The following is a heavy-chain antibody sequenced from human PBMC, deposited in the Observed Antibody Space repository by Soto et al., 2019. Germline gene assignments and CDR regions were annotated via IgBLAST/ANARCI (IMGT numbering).Heavy chain of an antibody. CDR2: IYPGDSDT. V-gene: IGHV5-51*01. CDR1: GYSFTSYW. CDR3: ARQVVLRYFDWLSHTSEFDY. J-gene: IGHJ4*02. Sequence: ESLKISCKGSGYSFTSYWIGWVRQMPGKGLEWMGIIYPGDSDTRYSPSFQGQVTISADKSISTAYLQWSSLKASDTAMYYCARQVVLRYFDWLSHTSEFDYWGQGTLVTVS. D-gene: IGHD3-9*01.